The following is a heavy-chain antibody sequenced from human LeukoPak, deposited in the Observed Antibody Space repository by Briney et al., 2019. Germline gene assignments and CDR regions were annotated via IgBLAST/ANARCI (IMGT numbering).Heavy chain of an antibody. J-gene: IGHJ6*02. CDR2: ISSSSSYR. CDR1: GFTYSSYS. Sequence: GGSLRLSCAASGFTYSSYSLNWVRQVPGKGLEWVSYISSSSSYRYYADSVKGRFTISRDNAKNSLYLQMNSLRAEDTAVYYCARVLTGYDILTYYYYYGMDVWGQGTTVTVSS. CDR3: ARVLTGYDILTYYYYYGMDV. D-gene: IGHD3-9*01. V-gene: IGHV3-21*04.